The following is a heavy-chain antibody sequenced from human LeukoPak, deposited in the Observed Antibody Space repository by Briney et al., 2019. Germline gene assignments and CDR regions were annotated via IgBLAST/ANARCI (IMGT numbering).Heavy chain of an antibody. CDR1: GGSISSYY. CDR2: IYYSGST. Sequence: SETLSLTCTVSGGSISSYYWSWIRQPPGKGLEWIGYIYYSGSTNYNPSLKSRVTISVDTSKNQFSLKLSSVTAADTAVYYCARDAGWYYYDSSFNYWGQGTLVTVSS. D-gene: IGHD3-22*01. CDR3: ARDAGWYYYDSSFNY. J-gene: IGHJ4*02. V-gene: IGHV4-59*12.